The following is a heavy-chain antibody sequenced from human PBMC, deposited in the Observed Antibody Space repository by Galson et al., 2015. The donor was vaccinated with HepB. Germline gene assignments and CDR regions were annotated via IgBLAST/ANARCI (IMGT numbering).Heavy chain of an antibody. CDR1: GFTFSSYG. J-gene: IGHJ3*02. CDR2: ISYDGSNK. Sequence: SLRLSCAASGFTFSSYGMHWVRQAPGKGLEWVAVISYDGSNKYYADSVKGRFTISRDNSKNTLYLQMNSLRAEDTAVYYCAKDGIGDYDYVWGSYPAGRKDAFDIWGQGTMITVSS. CDR3: AKDGIGDYDYVWGSYPAGRKDAFDI. D-gene: IGHD3-16*02. V-gene: IGHV3-30*18.